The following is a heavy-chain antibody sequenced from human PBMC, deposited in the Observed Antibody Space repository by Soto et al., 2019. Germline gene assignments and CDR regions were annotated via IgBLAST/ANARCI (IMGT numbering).Heavy chain of an antibody. Sequence: PGESLKISCKGSGYSFTSYWIGWVRQMPGKGLEWMGIIYPGDSDTRYSPSFQVQVTISADKSISTAYLQWSSLKASDTAMYYCARRGGDYYDSSGYYCLDYWGQGTLVTVSS. CDR3: ARRGGDYYDSSGYYCLDY. CDR1: GYSFTSYW. J-gene: IGHJ4*02. D-gene: IGHD3-22*01. CDR2: IYPGDSDT. V-gene: IGHV5-51*01.